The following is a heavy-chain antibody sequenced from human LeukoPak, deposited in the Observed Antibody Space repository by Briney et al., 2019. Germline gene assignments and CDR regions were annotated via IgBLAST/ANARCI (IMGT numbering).Heavy chain of an antibody. V-gene: IGHV1-69*01. D-gene: IGHD5-24*01. CDR2: IIPIFGTA. CDR3: ARTSGWLQFFDY. CDR1: GGTFSSYA. Sequence: GSSAKVSCKASGGTFSSYAISWVRQAPGQGLEWMGGIIPIFGTANYAQKFQGRVTITADESTSTAYMELSSLRSEDTAVYYCARTSGWLQFFDYWGQGTLVTVSS. J-gene: IGHJ4*02.